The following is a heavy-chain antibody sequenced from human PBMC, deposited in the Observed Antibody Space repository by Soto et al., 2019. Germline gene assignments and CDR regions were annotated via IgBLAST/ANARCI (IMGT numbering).Heavy chain of an antibody. CDR3: AGGSGSYIHQ. J-gene: IGHJ1*01. Sequence: EVPLVESGGGLVQPGGSLRLSCAASGFTFSSYWMNWVRQAPGKGLAWVANIKQDGIAKYYVDSVKGRFTISRANAQGPLYLQANGLEREDTAVYYCAGGSGSYIHQRGQGTLVTVSS. V-gene: IGHV3-7*01. D-gene: IGHD6-19*01. CDR1: GFTFSSYW. CDR2: IKQDGIAK.